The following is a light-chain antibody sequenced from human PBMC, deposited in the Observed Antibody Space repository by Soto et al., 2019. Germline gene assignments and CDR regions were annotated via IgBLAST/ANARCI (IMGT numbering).Light chain of an antibody. CDR3: CSYAGSYTHVV. J-gene: IGLJ2*01. V-gene: IGLV2-11*01. Sequence: QSALTQPRSVSGSPGQSVTISCTGTSSDVGGYNYVSWYQQHPGKAPKLMIYDVSKRPSGVPDRFSGSKSGNTASLTISGLQAEDEDDYYCCSYAGSYTHVVFGGGTKPTVL. CDR2: DVS. CDR1: SSDVGGYNY.